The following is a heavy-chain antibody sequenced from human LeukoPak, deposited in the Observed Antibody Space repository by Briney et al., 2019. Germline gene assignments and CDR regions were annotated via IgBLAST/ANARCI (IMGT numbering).Heavy chain of an antibody. V-gene: IGHV4-39*01. CDR2: IYYSGTS. CDR3: ARLSSSGWFDY. CDR1: GGSISRSSYY. D-gene: IGHD6-19*01. Sequence: SETLFLTCTVSGGSISRSSYYWGWIRQPPGKGLEYIGSIYYSGTSYFNPSLRSRVTISVETSKNQFSLKVTTVTVADTAEYYCARLSSSGWFDYWGQGTLVTVSS. J-gene: IGHJ4*02.